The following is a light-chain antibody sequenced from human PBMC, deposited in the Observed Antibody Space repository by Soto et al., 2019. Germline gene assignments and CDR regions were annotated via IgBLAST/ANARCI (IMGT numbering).Light chain of an antibody. J-gene: IGLJ1*01. CDR2: EVS. Sequence: SALTQPASVSGSPGQSITISCTGTSSDVGSYNYVSWYQQHPGKAPKLMIYEVSDRPSGISSRFSGSKSGNTASLTISGLQTEDEADYYCSSYTSSRTLFGTGTKVTVL. CDR3: SSYTSSRTL. V-gene: IGLV2-14*01. CDR1: SSDVGSYNY.